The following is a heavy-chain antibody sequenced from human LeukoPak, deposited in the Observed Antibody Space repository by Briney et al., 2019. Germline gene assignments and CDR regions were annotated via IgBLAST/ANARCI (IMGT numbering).Heavy chain of an antibody. D-gene: IGHD3-10*01. CDR1: GGSISSYY. Sequence: SETLSLTCTVSGGSISSYYWSWIRQPPGKGLEWIGSIYYSGSTYYNPSLKSRVTISVGTSKNQFSLKLSSVTAADTAVYYCARLWFGELSDYFDYWGQGTLVTVSS. J-gene: IGHJ4*02. CDR3: ARLWFGELSDYFDY. V-gene: IGHV4-39*07. CDR2: IYYSGST.